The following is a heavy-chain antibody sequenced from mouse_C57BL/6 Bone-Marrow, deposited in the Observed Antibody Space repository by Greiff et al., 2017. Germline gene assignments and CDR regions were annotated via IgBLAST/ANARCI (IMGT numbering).Heavy chain of an antibody. Sequence: EVKLQESGPGMVKPSQSLSLTCTVTGYSITSGYDWHWIRHFPGNKLEWMGYISYSGSTNYNPSLKSRISITHDTSKNHFFLKLNSVTTEDTATYYCARGNWDYFDYWGQGTTLTVSS. V-gene: IGHV3-1*01. CDR2: ISYSGST. D-gene: IGHD4-1*01. CDR3: ARGNWDYFDY. J-gene: IGHJ2*01. CDR1: GYSITSGYD.